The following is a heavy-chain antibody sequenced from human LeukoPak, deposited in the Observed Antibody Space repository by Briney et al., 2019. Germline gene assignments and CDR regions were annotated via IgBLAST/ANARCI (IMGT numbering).Heavy chain of an antibody. D-gene: IGHD5-12*01. CDR1: GFTFSEYY. Sequence: GGSLRLSCVASGFTFSEYYMDWVRQAPGKGLEWVDRTRNKAKSHSTEYAASVKGRFTISRDDSQNSLYLQMNSLKNEDTAVYYCTSCAYDYRFFENWGQGTLVTVSS. V-gene: IGHV3-72*01. CDR2: TRNKAKSHST. J-gene: IGHJ4*02. CDR3: TSCAYDYRFFEN.